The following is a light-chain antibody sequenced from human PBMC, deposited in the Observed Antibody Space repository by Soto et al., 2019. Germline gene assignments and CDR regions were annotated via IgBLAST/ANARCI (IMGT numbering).Light chain of an antibody. J-gene: IGLJ3*02. Sequence: NLMLTQPHSVSESPGKTVTISCTRTSGSIASNSVQWFQQRPGSAPTIVIFDDNERPYGVPERFSGSVDASANSASLTISGLKTEDEADYFCQSYDVSSWVFGGGTKVTVL. CDR1: SGSIASNS. CDR2: DDN. CDR3: QSYDVSSWV. V-gene: IGLV6-57*04.